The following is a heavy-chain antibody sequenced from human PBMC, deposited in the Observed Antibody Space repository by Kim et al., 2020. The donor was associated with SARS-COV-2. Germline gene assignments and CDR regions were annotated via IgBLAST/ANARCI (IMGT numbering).Heavy chain of an antibody. J-gene: IGHJ4*02. V-gene: IGHV3-30*18. CDR1: GFTFSSYG. Sequence: GGSLRLSCAASGFTFSSYGMHWVRQAPGKGLEWVAVISYDGSNKYYADSVKGRFTISRDNSKNTLYLQMNSLRAEDTAVYYCAKFLGWIQLWSLPDYWGQGTLVTVS. D-gene: IGHD5-18*01. CDR2: ISYDGSNK. CDR3: AKFLGWIQLWSLPDY.